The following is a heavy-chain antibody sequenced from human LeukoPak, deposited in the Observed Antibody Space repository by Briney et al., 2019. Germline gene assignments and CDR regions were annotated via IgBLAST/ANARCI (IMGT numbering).Heavy chain of an antibody. J-gene: IGHJ5*02. CDR2: ISAYNGNT. D-gene: IGHD3-3*01. CDR3: AREWLELTPSFDP. Sequence: GASVKLSCKASGYTFTSYGIIWVRQAPGQGLEWMGWISAYNGNTNYEQKLQGRVTMTTDTSANTAYMELRSLRSDDTAVYYCAREWLELTPSFDPWGQGTLVTVSS. V-gene: IGHV1-18*01. CDR1: GYTFTSYG.